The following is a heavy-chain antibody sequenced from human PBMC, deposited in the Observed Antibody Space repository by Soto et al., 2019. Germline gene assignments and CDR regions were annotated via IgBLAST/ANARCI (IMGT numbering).Heavy chain of an antibody. V-gene: IGHV1-3*01. Sequence: VASVKVSCKASGYTFTSYAMHWVRQAPGQRLEWMGWINAGNGNTKYSQKFQGRVTITRDTSASTAYMELSSLRSEDTAVYYCARDTLYDSSGYYYVGYNWFDPWGQGTLVTV. CDR2: INAGNGNT. CDR1: GYTFTSYA. CDR3: ARDTLYDSSGYYYVGYNWFDP. J-gene: IGHJ5*02. D-gene: IGHD3-22*01.